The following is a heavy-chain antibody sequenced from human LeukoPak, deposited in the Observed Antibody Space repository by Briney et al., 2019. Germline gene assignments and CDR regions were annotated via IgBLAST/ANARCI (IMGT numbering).Heavy chain of an antibody. CDR1: GGSISSTNW. CDR3: ARVRGYSSSWYWFDP. D-gene: IGHD6-13*01. J-gene: IGHJ5*02. V-gene: IGHV4-4*02. CDR2: VHLDGRT. Sequence: PSETLSLTCGVSGGSISSTNWWTWVRQPPGKGLEWIGEVHLDGRTNYSPSLQSRLAMSVDFSENHISLKLTSVTAADTAVYYCARVRGYSSSWYWFDPWGQGTLVTVSS.